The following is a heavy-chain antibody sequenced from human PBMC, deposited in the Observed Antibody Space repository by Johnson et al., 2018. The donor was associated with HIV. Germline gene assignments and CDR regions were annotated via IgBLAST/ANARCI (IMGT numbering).Heavy chain of an antibody. CDR2: ISYDGSNK. CDR1: GFTFSSYG. J-gene: IGHJ3*02. Sequence: QVQLVESGGGVVQPGGSLRLSCAASGFTFSSYGMHWVRQAPGKGLEWVAFISYDGSNKYYADSVKGRFTISRDNSKDTLYLQMNSLRAEDTAVYYCARDHSYDMAHTDGFAIWGQGTMVTVSS. CDR3: ARDHSYDMAHTDGFAI. D-gene: IGHD3-22*01. V-gene: IGHV3-30*19.